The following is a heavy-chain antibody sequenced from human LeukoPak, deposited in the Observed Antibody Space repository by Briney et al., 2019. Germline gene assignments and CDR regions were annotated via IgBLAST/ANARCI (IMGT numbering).Heavy chain of an antibody. CDR1: VDSAISSF. D-gene: IGHD2-8*02. Sequence: PSEALSLSCSASVDSAISSFWSCGPQPPGKGLEWIGNLSYSGTTNYAPSLKSRVIMSIDTAKNTLYLKLTSVTAADTAVYYCARLDCYGDGCYNHWGRGTLVTVSP. J-gene: IGHJ4*02. V-gene: IGHV4-59*08. CDR2: LSYSGTT. CDR3: ARLDCYGDGCYNH.